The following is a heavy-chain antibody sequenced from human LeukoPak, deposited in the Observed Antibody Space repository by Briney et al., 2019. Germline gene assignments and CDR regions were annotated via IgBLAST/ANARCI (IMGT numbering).Heavy chain of an antibody. CDR3: AKGGYLYDGTGYYYDY. CDR1: GFTFSSYA. Sequence: GGSLRLSCAASGFTFSSYAMNWVRQAPGKGLEWVSAISGSGGSTYHADSVEGRFTISRDNSKNTLYLQMNSLRAEDTAVYFCAKGGYLYDGTGYYYDYWGQGTLITVSS. J-gene: IGHJ4*02. CDR2: ISGSGGST. D-gene: IGHD3-22*01. V-gene: IGHV3-23*01.